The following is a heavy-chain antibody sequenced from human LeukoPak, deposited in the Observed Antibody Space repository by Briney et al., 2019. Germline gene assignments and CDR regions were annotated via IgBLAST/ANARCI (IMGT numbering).Heavy chain of an antibody. V-gene: IGHV1-69*05. J-gene: IGHJ3*02. CDR3: ARDREMATMWGFSAFDI. CDR1: GGTFSSYA. CDR2: IIPIFGTA. Sequence: SVKVSCKASGGTFSSYAISWVRQAPGQGLEWMGRIIPIFGTANYAQKFQGRVTITTDESTSTAYTELSSLRSEDTAVYYCARDREMATMWGFSAFDIWGQGTMVTVSS. D-gene: IGHD5-24*01.